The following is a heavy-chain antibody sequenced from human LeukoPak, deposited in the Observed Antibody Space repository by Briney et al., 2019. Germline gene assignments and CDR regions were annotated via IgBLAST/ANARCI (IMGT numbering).Heavy chain of an antibody. CDR3: AKTPKNYDSRGGGGFDY. Sequence: PGGSLRLSCAASGFTFTTYGMTWVRQAPGKGLEWVSSIGAGGTNTYYADSVKGRFTISRDNSKNTLYLQMNSLRADDTAVYYCAKTPKNYDSRGGGGFDYLGQGTLVTVSP. V-gene: IGHV3-23*01. J-gene: IGHJ4*01. D-gene: IGHD3-22*01. CDR2: IGAGGTNT. CDR1: GFTFTTYG.